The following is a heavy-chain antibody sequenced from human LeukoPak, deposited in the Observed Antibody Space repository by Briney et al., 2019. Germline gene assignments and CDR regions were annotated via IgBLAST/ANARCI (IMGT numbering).Heavy chain of an antibody. CDR1: GFTFSSYE. CDR2: ISSSGSTI. CDR3: AREKDVWCGDPGDLDY. D-gene: IGHD3-10*01. Sequence: GGSLRLSCAASGFTFSSYEMNWVRQAPGKGLEWVSYISSSGSTIYYADSVKGRFTISRDNAKNSLYLQMNSLRAEDTSVYYCAREKDVWCGDPGDLDYWGQGTLVTVSS. V-gene: IGHV3-48*03. J-gene: IGHJ4*02.